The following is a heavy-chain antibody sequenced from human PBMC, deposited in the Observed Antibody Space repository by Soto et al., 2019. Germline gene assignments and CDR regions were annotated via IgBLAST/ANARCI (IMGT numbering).Heavy chain of an antibody. CDR1: GGSISSGGYY. J-gene: IGHJ5*02. CDR2: IYHSGTT. D-gene: IGHD2-15*01. CDR3: ARVRGTPLLGWFAP. V-gene: IGHV4-31*03. Sequence: QVQLQESGPGLVKPSQTLSLTCTVSGGSISSGGYYWSWIRQHPGKGLEWIGYIYHSGTTYYNPSIQSRATISVDTSKTQFSLKLTSVTAAEPAVYPCARVRGTPLLGWFAPWGQGTLVTVSS.